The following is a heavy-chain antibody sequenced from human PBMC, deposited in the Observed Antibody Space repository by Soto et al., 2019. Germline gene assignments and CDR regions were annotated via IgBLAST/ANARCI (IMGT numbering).Heavy chain of an antibody. D-gene: IGHD2-8*01. Sequence: QVQLVESGGGLVKPGGSLRLSCAASEFTFSDYYMSWIRQAPGKGLEWVAYISRSGDTIYYADSVKGRFTISRDNTKNLLYLQMNSLRAEDTAVYYCARGGHCTNGVCTENDAFDIWGQGTRVTVSS. J-gene: IGHJ3*02. CDR2: ISRSGDTI. CDR3: ARGGHCTNGVCTENDAFDI. CDR1: EFTFSDYY. V-gene: IGHV3-11*01.